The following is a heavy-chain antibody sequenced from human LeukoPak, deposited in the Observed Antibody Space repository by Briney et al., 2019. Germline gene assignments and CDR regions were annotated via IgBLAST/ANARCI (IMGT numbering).Heavy chain of an antibody. CDR1: GFTFSSYA. V-gene: IGHV3-23*01. Sequence: GSLRLSCAGSGFTFSSYAISWVRKAPGKGLEWVSAISDTGATTYDADSVKGRFTISRDNSRSTLYLQMNSLRAEDTALYYCAKDTSIGRYCTNGVCSPFDYWGQGTLVTVSS. J-gene: IGHJ4*02. D-gene: IGHD2-8*01. CDR2: ISDTGATT. CDR3: AKDTSIGRYCTNGVCSPFDY.